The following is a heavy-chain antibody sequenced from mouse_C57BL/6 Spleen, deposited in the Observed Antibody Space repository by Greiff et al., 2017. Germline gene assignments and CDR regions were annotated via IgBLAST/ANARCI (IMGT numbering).Heavy chain of an antibody. Sequence: QVTLKESGPGILQPSQTLSLTCSFSGFSLSTFGMGVGWIRQPSGKGLEWLAHIWWDDDKYYNPALKSRLTISKDTSKNQVFRKIAKVDTADTATYYCARIGDYESLYYAMDYWGQGTSVTVSS. D-gene: IGHD2-4*01. CDR1: GFSLSTFGMG. CDR2: IWWDDDK. J-gene: IGHJ4*01. V-gene: IGHV8-8*01. CDR3: ARIGDYESLYYAMDY.